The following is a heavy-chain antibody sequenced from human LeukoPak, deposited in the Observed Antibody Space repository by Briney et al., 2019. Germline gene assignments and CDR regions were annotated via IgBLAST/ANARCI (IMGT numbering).Heavy chain of an antibody. CDR1: GFTFSSYE. J-gene: IGHJ4*02. V-gene: IGHV3-48*03. Sequence: GGSLRLSRAASGFTFSSYEMNWVRQALGKGLEWVSYISSSGTTIYYADSVKGQFTISRDNAKNSLNLQMNSLRAEDTAVYYCARGRVDYGDTGAYWGQGTLVTVSS. CDR3: ARGRVDYGDTGAY. CDR2: ISSSGTTI. D-gene: IGHD4-17*01.